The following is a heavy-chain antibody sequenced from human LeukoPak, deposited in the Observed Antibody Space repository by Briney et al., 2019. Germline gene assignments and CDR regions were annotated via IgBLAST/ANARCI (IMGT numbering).Heavy chain of an antibody. CDR2: INHSGST. CDR3: ARNRYDILTGSADDQNWFDP. Sequence: SETLSLTCAVYGGSFSGYYWSWIRQPPGKGLEWIGEINHSGSTNYNPSLKSQVTISVDTSKNQFSLKLSSVTAADTAVYYCARNRYDILTGSADDQNWFDPWGQGTLVTVSS. D-gene: IGHD3-9*01. J-gene: IGHJ5*02. V-gene: IGHV4-34*01. CDR1: GGSFSGYY.